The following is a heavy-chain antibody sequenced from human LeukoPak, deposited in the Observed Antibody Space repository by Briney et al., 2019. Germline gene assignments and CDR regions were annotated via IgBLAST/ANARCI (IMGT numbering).Heavy chain of an antibody. D-gene: IGHD6-13*01. CDR1: GGTFSSYA. V-gene: IGHV1-46*01. J-gene: IGHJ4*02. CDR3: ARDHGSSRRLFGY. CDR2: INPSGGST. Sequence: ASVKVSCKASGGTFSSYAISWVRQAPGQGLEWMGIINPSGGSTSYAQKFQGRVTMTRDTSTSTVYMELSSLRSEDTAVYYCARDHGSSRRLFGYWGQGTLVTVSS.